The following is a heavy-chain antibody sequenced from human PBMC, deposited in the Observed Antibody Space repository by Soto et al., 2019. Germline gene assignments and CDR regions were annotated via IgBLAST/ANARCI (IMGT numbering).Heavy chain of an antibody. V-gene: IGHV4-4*02. Sequence: PSDTLLLTCGFSGVSISSSNWWSWGRQPPGKGLEWIGEIYHSGSTNYNPSLKSRVTISVDKSKNQFSLKLSSVTAADTAVYYCARADFDWLKRRWFDPWGQGTLVTVSS. CDR1: GVSISSSNW. D-gene: IGHD3-9*01. CDR2: IYHSGST. J-gene: IGHJ5*02. CDR3: ARADFDWLKRRWFDP.